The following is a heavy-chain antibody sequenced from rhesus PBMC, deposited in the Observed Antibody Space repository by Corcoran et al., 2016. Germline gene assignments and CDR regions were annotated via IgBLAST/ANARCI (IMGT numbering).Heavy chain of an antibody. CDR1: GGSIGSNW. D-gene: IGHD3-22*01. J-gene: IGHJ5-1*01. CDR3: ARDGGDRFDV. Sequence: QLQLQESGPGLVKPSETLSLSCAVSGGSIGSNWWSWIRQYPGKGLEWICLLAGSGGSTSYHPTLKSRVTSSTDTSKNQLSLRLISLTAADTAVYYCARDGGDRFDVWGPGVLVTVSS. V-gene: IGHV4-173*01. CDR2: LAGSGGST.